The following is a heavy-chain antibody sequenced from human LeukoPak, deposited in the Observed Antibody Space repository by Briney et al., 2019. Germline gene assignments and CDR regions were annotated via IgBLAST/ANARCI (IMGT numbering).Heavy chain of an antibody. J-gene: IGHJ4*02. CDR1: GFTFSSYA. CDR3: ARAWGEQWLVMVY. Sequence: PGGSLRLSCAASGFTFSSYAMSWVRQAPGKGLEWVAVIWYDGSNKYYADSVKGRFTISRDNSKNTLYLQMNSLRAEDTAVYYCARAWGEQWLVMVYWGQGTLVTVSS. V-gene: IGHV3-33*08. D-gene: IGHD6-19*01. CDR2: IWYDGSNK.